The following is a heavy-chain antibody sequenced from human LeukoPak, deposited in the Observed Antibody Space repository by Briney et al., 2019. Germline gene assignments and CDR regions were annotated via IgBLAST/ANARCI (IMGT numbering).Heavy chain of an antibody. J-gene: IGHJ4*02. D-gene: IGHD3-3*01. Sequence: SETLSLTCTVSGGSISSGSYYWSWIRQPAGKGLEWIGRIYTSGSTNYNPSLKSRVTISVDTSKNQFSLKLSSVTAGDTAVYYCARDFWSVYPFFWGQGTLVTVSS. CDR2: IYTSGST. CDR3: ARDFWSVYPFF. V-gene: IGHV4-61*02. CDR1: GGSISSGSYY.